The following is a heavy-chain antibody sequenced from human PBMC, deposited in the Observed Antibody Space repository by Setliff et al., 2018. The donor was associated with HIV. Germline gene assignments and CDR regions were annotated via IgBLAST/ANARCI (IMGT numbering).Heavy chain of an antibody. J-gene: IGHJ4*02. Sequence: PSETLSLTCAVYGGSFSDNYWSWIRQPPGKGLEWIGYIYYSGSTYYNPSLKSRVTISVDTSKNQFSLKLSSVTAADTAVYYCAREPRDRSGSYALDYWGQGTLVTVSS. CDR3: AREPRDRSGSYALDY. CDR1: GGSFSDNY. D-gene: IGHD3-10*01. CDR2: IYYSGST. V-gene: IGHV4-30-4*08.